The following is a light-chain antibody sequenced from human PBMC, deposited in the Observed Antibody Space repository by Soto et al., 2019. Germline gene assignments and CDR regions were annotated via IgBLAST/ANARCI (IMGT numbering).Light chain of an antibody. V-gene: IGKV3-15*01. CDR3: QQYNDWPT. Sequence: EIVMTQSPATLSVSLGERATLSCRASQSVSSNLAWYQLKPGQAPRLLIYGASTRATGTPARFSGSGSGTEFTLTISSLQSEDFAVYYRQQYNDWPTFGQGTKVDIK. J-gene: IGKJ1*01. CDR2: GAS. CDR1: QSVSSN.